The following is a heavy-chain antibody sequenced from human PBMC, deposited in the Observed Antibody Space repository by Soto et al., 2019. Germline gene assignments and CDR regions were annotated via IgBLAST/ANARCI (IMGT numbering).Heavy chain of an antibody. CDR1: GFTFSSYW. Sequence: GGSLRLSCAASGFTFSSYWMHWVRQAPGKGLVWVSRINSDGSSTSYADSVKGRFTISRDNAKNTLYLQMNSLRAEDTAVYYCARDHYDFWSGYSNYFDYWGQGTLVTVSS. V-gene: IGHV3-74*01. J-gene: IGHJ4*02. D-gene: IGHD3-3*01. CDR2: INSDGSST. CDR3: ARDHYDFWSGYSNYFDY.